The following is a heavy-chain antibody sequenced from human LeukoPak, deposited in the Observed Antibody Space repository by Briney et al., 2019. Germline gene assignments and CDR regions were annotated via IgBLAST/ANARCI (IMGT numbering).Heavy chain of an antibody. D-gene: IGHD1-26*01. Sequence: GGSLRLSCAASGFAFSSYSMNWVRQAPGKGLEWVSSISSSSSYIYYADSVKGRFTISRDNAKNSLYLQMNSLRAEDTAVYYCARVVASYPDYWGQGTLVTVSS. CDR3: ARVVASYPDY. J-gene: IGHJ4*02. CDR2: ISSSSSYI. V-gene: IGHV3-21*01. CDR1: GFAFSSYS.